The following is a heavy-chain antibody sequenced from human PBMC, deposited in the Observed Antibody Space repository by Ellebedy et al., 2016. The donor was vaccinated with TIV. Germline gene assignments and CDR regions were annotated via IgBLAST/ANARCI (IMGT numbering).Heavy chain of an antibody. CDR3: ARYYYDSSDYFRYNDY. D-gene: IGHD3-22*01. CDR2: ISGYNGDT. CDR1: GYTFTSYG. J-gene: IGHJ4*02. Sequence: AASVKVSCKASGYTFTSYGISWVRQAPGQGLEWMGWISGYNGDTNYAQKFQGRVTMTTDTFTTTAYMELRSLRSDDTAVYYCARYYYDSSDYFRYNDYWGQGTLVTVSS. V-gene: IGHV1-18*01.